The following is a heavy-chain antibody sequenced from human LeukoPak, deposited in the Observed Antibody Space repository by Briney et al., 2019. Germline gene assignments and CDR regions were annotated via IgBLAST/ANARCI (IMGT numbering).Heavy chain of an antibody. J-gene: IGHJ4*02. V-gene: IGHV4-39*01. CDR3: ARHGYYYSY. CDR2: IYYSGST. D-gene: IGHD3-10*01. CDR1: GGSISSSSYY. Sequence: PSETLSLTCTVSGGSISSSSYYWGWIRQPPGKGLEWIGSIYYSGSTYYNPSLKSRVTISVDTSKNQFSLKLSSVTAADTAVYYCARHGYYYSYWGQGTLVTVSS.